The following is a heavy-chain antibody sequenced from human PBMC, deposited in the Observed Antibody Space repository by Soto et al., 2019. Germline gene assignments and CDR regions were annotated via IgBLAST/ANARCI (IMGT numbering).Heavy chain of an antibody. CDR3: ARGVAAGPVLYGMAV. V-gene: IGHV1-18*01. CDR1: GYTFTSYG. J-gene: IGHJ6*02. Sequence: GASVKVSCKASGYTFTSYGISWVRQAPGQGLEWMGWISAYNGNTNYAQKLQGRVTMTTDTSTSTAYMELRSLRSDDTAVYYCARGVAAGPVLYGMAVWGQGTTVTVSS. D-gene: IGHD6-13*01. CDR2: ISAYNGNT.